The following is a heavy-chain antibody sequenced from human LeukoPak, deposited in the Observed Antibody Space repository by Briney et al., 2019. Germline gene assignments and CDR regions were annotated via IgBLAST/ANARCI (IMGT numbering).Heavy chain of an antibody. Sequence: ASVKVSCKASGYTFTSYGISWVRQAPGQGLEWMGWISAYNGNTNYAQKLQGRVTMTTDTSTSTAYMELRSLRPDDTAVHYCASFPNAAAGPDYYYSGMDVWGQGTTVTVSS. D-gene: IGHD6-13*01. CDR2: ISAYNGNT. V-gene: IGHV1-18*01. J-gene: IGHJ6*02. CDR3: ASFPNAAAGPDYYYSGMDV. CDR1: GYTFTSYG.